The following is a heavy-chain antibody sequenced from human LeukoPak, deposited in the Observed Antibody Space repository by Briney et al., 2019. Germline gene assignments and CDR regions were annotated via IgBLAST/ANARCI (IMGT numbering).Heavy chain of an antibody. D-gene: IGHD2-2*03. J-gene: IGHJ6*02. CDR2: IYYSGNA. Sequence: SETLSLTCTVSGGSINSVTYSWGWIRQPPGKGLECIGTIYYSGNAYYNPSLKSRVTISVDTSNNQFSLKLSSVTAADTAVYYCARGHGSFWGQGTTVTVSS. V-gene: IGHV4-39*01. CDR1: GGSINSVTYS. CDR3: ARGHGSF.